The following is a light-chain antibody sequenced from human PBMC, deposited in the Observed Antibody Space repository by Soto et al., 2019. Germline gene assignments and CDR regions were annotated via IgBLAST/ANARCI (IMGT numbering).Light chain of an antibody. J-gene: IGKJ4*01. CDR3: QQRSNWPPFT. CDR2: DAS. Sequence: EIVLTQSPATLSLSPGERATLSCRASQSVSSYLAWYQQKPGQAPRLLIYDASNRATGIPARFSGSGYGTDFTLTISSLEPEDFAVYYCQQRSNWPPFTFGGATKVEIK. V-gene: IGKV3-11*01. CDR1: QSVSSY.